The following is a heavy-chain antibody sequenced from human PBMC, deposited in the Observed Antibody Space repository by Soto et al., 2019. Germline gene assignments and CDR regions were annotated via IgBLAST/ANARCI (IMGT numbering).Heavy chain of an antibody. J-gene: IGHJ4*02. CDR1: GDSVSTRSYY. V-gene: IGHV4-61*01. Sequence: SETLSLTCTVSGDSVSTRSYYWSWIRQPPGQGLEWIGYIYYTGSTNYSPSLKSRVTISVDTSKNQFSLNLGSVTAADTAVYYCAREGYSYAYFDYWGRGIMVTVSS. CDR3: AREGYSYAYFDY. CDR2: IYYTGST. D-gene: IGHD3-16*01.